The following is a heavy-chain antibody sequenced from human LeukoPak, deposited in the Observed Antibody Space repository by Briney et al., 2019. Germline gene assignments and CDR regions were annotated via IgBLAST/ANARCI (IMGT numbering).Heavy chain of an antibody. CDR2: ISAYNGNT. D-gene: IGHD4-17*01. Sequence: ASVKVSCKASGYTYTSYGISWVRQAPGQGLEWMGWISAYNGNTNYAQKLQGRVTMTTDTSTSTAHMELRSLRSDDTAVYYCATGWDSTVTEYYFDYWGQGTLVTVSS. CDR1: GYTYTSYG. V-gene: IGHV1-18*01. J-gene: IGHJ4*02. CDR3: ATGWDSTVTEYYFDY.